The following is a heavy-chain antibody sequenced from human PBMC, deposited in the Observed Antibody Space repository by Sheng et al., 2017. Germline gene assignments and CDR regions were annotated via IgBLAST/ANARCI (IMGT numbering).Heavy chain of an antibody. CDR2: FSPLLGTP. CDR1: GDTFRSYL. D-gene: IGHD3-10*01. Sequence: QVQLVQSGAEVRKPGSSVKVSCKASGDTFRSYLISWVRQAPGQGLEWMGMFSPLLGTPNYAQRFQDRVTISADESTTTAFMELSSLTSEDTAVYYCAKDLRSYGSGSYTGWGQGTLVTVSS. CDR3: AKDLRSYGSGSYTG. J-gene: IGHJ4*02. V-gene: IGHV1-69*11.